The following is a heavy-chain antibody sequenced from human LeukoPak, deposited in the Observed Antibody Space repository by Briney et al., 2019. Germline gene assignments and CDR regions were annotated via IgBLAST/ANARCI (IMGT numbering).Heavy chain of an antibody. V-gene: IGHV3-7*01. D-gene: IGHD3-22*01. CDR2: IKEDGSEK. CDR3: TRDSYYETSGYDDMKFFQI. J-gene: IGHJ1*01. Sequence: GGSLRLSCTASGFTFNMFGRYWMSWVRQVPGKGLEWVANIKEDGSEKYYANSVKGRFTISRDNAENSLYLQMNSLRAEDTAVYYCTRDSYYETSGYDDMKFFQIWRQGTLVAVSS. CDR1: GFTFNMFGRYW.